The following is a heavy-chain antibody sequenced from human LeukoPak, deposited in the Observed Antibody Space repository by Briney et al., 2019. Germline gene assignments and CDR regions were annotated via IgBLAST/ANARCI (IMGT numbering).Heavy chain of an antibody. V-gene: IGHV3-30*04. D-gene: IGHD3-10*02. CDR1: GFTFSSYA. CDR2: ISYDGSNK. CDR3: ARDYVFDY. J-gene: IGHJ4*02. Sequence: GRSLRLSCAASGFTFSSYAMHWVRQAPGKGLEWVAVISYDGSNKYYADSVKGRFTISRDNSKNTLYLQMNSLTAEDTAVYYCARDYVFDYWGQGTLVTVSS.